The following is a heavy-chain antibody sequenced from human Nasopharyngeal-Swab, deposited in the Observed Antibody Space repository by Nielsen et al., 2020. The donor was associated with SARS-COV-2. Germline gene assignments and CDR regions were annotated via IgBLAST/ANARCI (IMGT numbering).Heavy chain of an antibody. J-gene: IGHJ6*03. CDR1: GESFSGHQ. V-gene: IGHV4-34*01. CDR2: VNYGGGT. CDR3: ARGISGVVPAPILGVGPYYHYYSMDV. Sequence: SETLSLTCAVYGESFSGHQWSWVRQPPGKGLEWIGEVNYGGGTNYIPSLKSRVTISVDTSKNQFSLKLSSVTAADTAVYYCARGISGVVPAPILGVGPYYHYYSMDVWGKGTTVTVSS. D-gene: IGHD2-2*01.